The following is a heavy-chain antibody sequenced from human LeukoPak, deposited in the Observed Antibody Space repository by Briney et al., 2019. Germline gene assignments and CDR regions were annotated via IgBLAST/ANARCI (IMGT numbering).Heavy chain of an antibody. CDR1: GFSVSNNY. J-gene: IGHJ6*04. CDR3: ARDPTGSSV. CDR2: IYAGGST. D-gene: IGHD1-14*01. Sequence: GGSLRLSCAASGFSVSNNYISWVRQPPGKGLEWISVIYAGGSTFYTDSVKGRFTTSRDTSKNTVYLQMDRLTPEDTAVYYCARDPTGSSVWGRGTTVTVSS. V-gene: IGHV3-53*01.